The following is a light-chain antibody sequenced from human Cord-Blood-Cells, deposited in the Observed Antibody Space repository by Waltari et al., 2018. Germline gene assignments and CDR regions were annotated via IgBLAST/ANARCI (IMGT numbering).Light chain of an antibody. J-gene: IGKJ3*01. V-gene: IGKV3-20*01. CDR3: QQYGSSPFT. CDR2: GAA. Sequence: ENVFTQSPGTLSLSPGERATPSCRASQSVSSSYLAWYQQKPGQTPRLLMYGAASRGPGMPARFSGSGSGTDFTLTISRLVPQDFAVYYCQQYGSSPFTFGPGTKVDIK. CDR1: QSVSSSY.